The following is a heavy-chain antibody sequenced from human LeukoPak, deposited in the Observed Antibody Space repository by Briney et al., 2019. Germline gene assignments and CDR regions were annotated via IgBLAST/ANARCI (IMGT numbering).Heavy chain of an antibody. CDR3: ANDLGWIQLNLG. CDR1: GFTFSIYA. Sequence: GGSLRLSCAASGFTFSIYAMSWVRQAPGKGLECVSGITGNGGTTYYADSVKGRFTISRDNSKNTVYLQMNSLRAEDTAVYYCANDLGWIQLNLGRGQGTLVTVSS. J-gene: IGHJ4*02. V-gene: IGHV3-23*01. CDR2: ITGNGGTT. D-gene: IGHD5-18*01.